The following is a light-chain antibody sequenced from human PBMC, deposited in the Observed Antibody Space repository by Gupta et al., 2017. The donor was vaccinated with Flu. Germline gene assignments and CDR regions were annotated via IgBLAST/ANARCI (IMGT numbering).Light chain of an antibody. CDR3: QVWDSKSDHRV. CDR1: NSEKKG. V-gene: IGLV3-21*02. J-gene: IGLJ3*02. Sequence: YVLTELPSVSPAPGPTSTITRGGNNSEKKGVPWYQQKPGQAPVLVVFDDSDRPSGIPERFAGSNSGNTATLTINRVEAGDEADYYCQVWDSKSDHRVFGGGTKVTVL. CDR2: DDS.